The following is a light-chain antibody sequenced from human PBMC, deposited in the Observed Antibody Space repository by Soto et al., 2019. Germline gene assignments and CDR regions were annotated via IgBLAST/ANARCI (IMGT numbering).Light chain of an antibody. Sequence: QSVLTQPPSVSGAPGQRVTISCTGSSSNIGAGYDVPWYQQLPGTAPKLLIYGNSNRPSGVPDRFSGSKSGTSASLPITGLQAEDEDAYYCQSYDRSLSGSVFGGGTKLTVL. J-gene: IGLJ2*01. V-gene: IGLV1-40*01. CDR2: GNS. CDR3: QSYDRSLSGSV. CDR1: SSNIGAGYD.